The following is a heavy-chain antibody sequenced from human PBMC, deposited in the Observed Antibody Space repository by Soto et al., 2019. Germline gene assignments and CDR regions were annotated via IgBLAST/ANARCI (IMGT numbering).Heavy chain of an antibody. D-gene: IGHD2-15*01. V-gene: IGHV3-30*03. Sequence: PGESLKISCAASGFTFSSYGMHWVRQAPGKGLEWVAVISYDGSNKYYADSVKGRFTISRDNSKNTLYLQMNSLRAEDTAVYYCAILVVAPGHDAFDIWGQGTMVTVSS. CDR3: AILVVAPGHDAFDI. CDR1: GFTFSSYG. J-gene: IGHJ3*02. CDR2: ISYDGSNK.